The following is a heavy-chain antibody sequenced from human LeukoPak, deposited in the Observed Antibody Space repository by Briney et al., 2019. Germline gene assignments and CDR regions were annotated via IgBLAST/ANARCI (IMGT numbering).Heavy chain of an antibody. D-gene: IGHD3-22*01. Sequence: GGSLRLSCAASGFTVSSNYMSWVPQAPGKGLEWVSVIYSGGSTYYADSVKGRFTISRDNSKNTLYLQMNSLRAEDTAVYYCARVPTYYYDSSGYAHFDYWGQGTLVTVSS. V-gene: IGHV3-53*01. CDR1: GFTVSSNY. CDR2: IYSGGST. J-gene: IGHJ4*02. CDR3: ARVPTYYYDSSGYAHFDY.